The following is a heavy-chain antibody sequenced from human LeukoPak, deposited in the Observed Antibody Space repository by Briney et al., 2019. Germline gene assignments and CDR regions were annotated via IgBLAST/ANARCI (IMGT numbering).Heavy chain of an antibody. CDR3: AREWDDATLFDY. CDR2: IYTSGST. D-gene: IGHD1-26*01. CDR1: GGSISSYY. Sequence: SETLSLTXTVSGGSISSYYWSWIRQPAGKGMEWIGRIYTSGSTNYNPSLKSRVTMSVDTSKNQFSLKLSSVTAADTAVYYCAREWDDATLFDYWGQGTLVTVSS. V-gene: IGHV4-4*07. J-gene: IGHJ4*02.